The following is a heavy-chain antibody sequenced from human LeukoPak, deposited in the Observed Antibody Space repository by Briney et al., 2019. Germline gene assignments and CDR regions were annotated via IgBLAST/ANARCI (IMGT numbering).Heavy chain of an antibody. D-gene: IGHD4-17*01. CDR3: AGPRPIDYGDSEAYYYYYYMDV. CDR2: INHSGST. Sequence: SETLSLTCAVYGGSSSGYYWSWIRQPPGKGLEWIGEINHSGSTNYNPSLKSRVTISVDTSKNQFSLKLSSVTAADTAVYYCAGPRPIDYGDSEAYYYYYYMDVWGKGTTVTVSS. CDR1: GGSSSGYY. V-gene: IGHV4-34*01. J-gene: IGHJ6*03.